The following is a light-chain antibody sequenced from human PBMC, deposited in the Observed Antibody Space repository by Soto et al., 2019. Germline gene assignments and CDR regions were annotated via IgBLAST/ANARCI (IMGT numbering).Light chain of an antibody. CDR2: CAS. CDR3: QQYNYWPAT. Sequence: EIVMTQSPATLSVSPGERSTLSCRAIRSVRRNLAWYQQKPGQAPRLLISCASTRATGITERFSGSGSGTEFTLTISSLQSEDFEVYYCQQYNYWPATFGQGTKVDIK. V-gene: IGKV3-15*01. J-gene: IGKJ1*01. CDR1: RSVRRN.